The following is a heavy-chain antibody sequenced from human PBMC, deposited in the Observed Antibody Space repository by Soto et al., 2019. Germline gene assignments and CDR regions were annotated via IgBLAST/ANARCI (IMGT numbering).Heavy chain of an antibody. Sequence: EVQLLESGGGLVQPGGSLRLSCAASGFTFSSYAMSWVRQAPGKGLELVSAISGSGGSTYYADSVKGRFTISRDNSKNTLYLQRNSLRAEDTAVYYCAKGGEVSYYYYYGIDVWGQGTTVTVSS. CDR2: ISGSGGST. V-gene: IGHV3-23*01. CDR1: GFTFSSYA. J-gene: IGHJ6*02. D-gene: IGHD2-21*01. CDR3: AKGGEVSYYYYYGIDV.